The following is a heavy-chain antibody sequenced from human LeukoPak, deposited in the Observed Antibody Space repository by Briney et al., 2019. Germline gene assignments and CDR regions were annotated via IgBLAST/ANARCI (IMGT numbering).Heavy chain of an antibody. V-gene: IGHV4-39*07. CDR1: GGSISSYY. CDR3: ARDPLLWFGEXLDY. CDR2: IYYSGST. Sequence: PSETLSLTCTVSGGSISSYYWSWIRQPPGKGLEWIGSIYYSGSTYYNPSLKSRVTISVDTSKNQFSLKLSSVTAADTAVYYCARDPLLWFGEXLDYWGQGTLVTVSS. D-gene: IGHD3-10*01. J-gene: IGHJ4*02.